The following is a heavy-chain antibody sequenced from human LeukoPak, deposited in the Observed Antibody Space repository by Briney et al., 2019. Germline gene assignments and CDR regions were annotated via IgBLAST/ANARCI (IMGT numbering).Heavy chain of an antibody. Sequence: SETLSLTCTVSGASISGHYWSWIRQPPGKGLEWIGFVSYSGNTNYNPSLNGRVTISLDTSKSQFSLSLNSVAAADTAVYFCARGGASSRYFGYWGQGTLVTVSS. CDR2: VSYSGNT. J-gene: IGHJ4*02. CDR3: ARGGASSRYFGY. D-gene: IGHD1-26*01. V-gene: IGHV4-59*11. CDR1: GASISGHY.